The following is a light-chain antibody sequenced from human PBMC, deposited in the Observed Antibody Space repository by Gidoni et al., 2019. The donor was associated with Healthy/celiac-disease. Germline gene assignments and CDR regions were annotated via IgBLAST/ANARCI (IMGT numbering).Light chain of an antibody. CDR2: WAS. CDR3: QQYYSTLRT. J-gene: IGKJ1*01. V-gene: IGKV4-1*01. CDR1: QSVLYSSNNKNY. Sequence: EIVMTQSPDYLAVSLGERATINCKSSQSVLYSSNNKNYLAWYQQKPVQPPKLLIYWASTRESGVPDRFSGSGSGTDFTLTISSLQAEDVAVYYCQQYYSTLRTFGQGTKVEIK.